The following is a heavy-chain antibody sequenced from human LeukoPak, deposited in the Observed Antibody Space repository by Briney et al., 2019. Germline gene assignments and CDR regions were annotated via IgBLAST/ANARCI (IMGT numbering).Heavy chain of an antibody. Sequence: GGSLRLSCAASGFTFSGYAMSWVRQAPGKGLEWVANIKQDGSEKYYVDSVKGRFTISRDNAKNTLFLEMNSLRVEDTAVYFCAGSWNIHFDYWGQGTLVTVSS. CDR3: AGSWNIHFDY. J-gene: IGHJ4*02. V-gene: IGHV3-7*01. D-gene: IGHD1/OR15-1a*01. CDR1: GFTFSGYA. CDR2: IKQDGSEK.